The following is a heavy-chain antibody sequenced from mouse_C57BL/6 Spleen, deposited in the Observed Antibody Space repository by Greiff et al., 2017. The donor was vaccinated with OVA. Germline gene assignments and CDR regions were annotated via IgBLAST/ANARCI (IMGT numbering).Heavy chain of an antibody. Sequence: VKLVESGGDLVKPGGSLKLSCAASGFTFSSYGMSWVRQTPDKRLEWVATISSGGSYTYYPDSVKGRFTISRDNAKNTLYLQMSSLKSEDTAMYYCARHRPFAYWGQGTLVTVSA. CDR1: GFTFSSYG. CDR2: ISSGGSYT. J-gene: IGHJ3*01. V-gene: IGHV5-6*01. CDR3: ARHRPFAY.